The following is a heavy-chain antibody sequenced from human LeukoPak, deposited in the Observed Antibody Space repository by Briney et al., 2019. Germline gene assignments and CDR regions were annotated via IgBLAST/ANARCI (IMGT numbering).Heavy chain of an antibody. D-gene: IGHD3-9*01. J-gene: IGHJ6*03. CDR3: ARRPGGDILTGYRYYYYYYMDV. CDR2: IYYSGST. CDR1: GGSISSYY. Sequence: PSETLSLTCTVSGGSISSYYWNWIRQPPGKGLEWIGYIYYSGSTYYNPSLKSRVTISVDTSKNQFSLKLSSVTAADTAVYYCARRPGGDILTGYRYYYYYYMDVWGKGTTVTISS. V-gene: IGHV4-59*08.